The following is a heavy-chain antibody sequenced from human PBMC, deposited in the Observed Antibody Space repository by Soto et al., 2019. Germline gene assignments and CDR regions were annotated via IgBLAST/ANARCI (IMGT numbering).Heavy chain of an antibody. J-gene: IGHJ6*02. Sequence: ASMKVSCKASGYTFTSYGITWGPQAPGQGLECMGRISPNNDNTSYAQKFQGRVTMTRDTSTSTVYMELSSLRSEDTAVYYCARENRPYYYYYGMGVWGQGTTVTVSS. CDR2: ISPNNDNT. CDR3: ARENRPYYYYYGMGV. D-gene: IGHD3-10*01. V-gene: IGHV1-18*01. CDR1: GYTFTSYG.